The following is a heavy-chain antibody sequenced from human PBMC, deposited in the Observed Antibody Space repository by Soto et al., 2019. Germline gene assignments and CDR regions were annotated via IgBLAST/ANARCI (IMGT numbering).Heavy chain of an antibody. CDR1: GGSFSSFA. CDR3: ARETRIAARRFDYYYGMDV. J-gene: IGHJ6*02. Sequence: GASVKVSCKASGGSFSSFAFSWVRQAPGQGLEWMGGIIPMFGSANYAQEFLGRVTFTADDSTSTAYMELSSLRSEDTAVYYCARETRIAARRFDYYYGMDVWGQGTTVTVSS. CDR2: IIPMFGSA. D-gene: IGHD6-6*01. V-gene: IGHV1-69*13.